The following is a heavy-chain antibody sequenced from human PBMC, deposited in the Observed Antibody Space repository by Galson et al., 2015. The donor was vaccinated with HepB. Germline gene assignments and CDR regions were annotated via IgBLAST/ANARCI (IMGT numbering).Heavy chain of an antibody. CDR3: ARNYDSRIYYYYGMDV. Sequence: SVKVSCKASGYTFTSHGITWVRQAPGQGLEWMGWISTHNRNTKYAQNLLGRVTMTAHTSTSTAYMELRSLRSDDTAVYYCARNYDSRIYYYYGMDVWGQGTTVTVSS. D-gene: IGHD3-22*01. V-gene: IGHV1-18*04. J-gene: IGHJ6*02. CDR2: ISTHNRNT. CDR1: GYTFTSHG.